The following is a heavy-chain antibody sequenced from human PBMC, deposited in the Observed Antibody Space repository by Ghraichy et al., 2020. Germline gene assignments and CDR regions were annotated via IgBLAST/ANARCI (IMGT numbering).Heavy chain of an antibody. J-gene: IGHJ6*03. CDR3: ARDPARYDYVWGNNLSDYYMDV. CDR1: GYTFSTHG. Sequence: ASVKVSCKASGYTFSTHGLTWVRQAPGQGLEWMGWISPYSGNTKYAQELQGRVTMTTDTSTSTAYMELRSLRSDDTAVYYCARDPARYDYVWGNNLSDYYMDVWGKGTTVTVSS. D-gene: IGHD3-16*01. CDR2: ISPYSGNT. V-gene: IGHV1-18*01.